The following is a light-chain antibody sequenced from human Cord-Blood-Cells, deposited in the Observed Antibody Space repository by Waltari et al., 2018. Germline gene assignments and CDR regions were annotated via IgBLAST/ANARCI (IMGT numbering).Light chain of an antibody. Sequence: QSALTQPASVSGSPGQSLTIPCPGTSSDVGGYNYGSWYQQHPGKAPKLMIYDVSNRPSGVSNRFSGSKSGNTASLTISGLQAEDEADYYCSSYTSSSTVVFGGGTKLTVL. CDR2: DVS. CDR3: SSYTSSSTVV. J-gene: IGLJ2*01. V-gene: IGLV2-14*01. CDR1: SSDVGGYNY.